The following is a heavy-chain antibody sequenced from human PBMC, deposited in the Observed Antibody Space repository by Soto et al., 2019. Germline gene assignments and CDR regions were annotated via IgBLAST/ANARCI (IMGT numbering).Heavy chain of an antibody. Sequence: QVQLVQSGAEVKKPGSLVKVSCKASGGTFSSYAISWVRQAPGQGLEWMGGIIPIFGTANYAQKFQGRVTITADESTSTAYMELSSLRSEDTAVYYCATIGGGATEGAFDIWGQGTMVTVSS. CDR3: ATIGGGATEGAFDI. V-gene: IGHV1-69*01. D-gene: IGHD1-26*01. J-gene: IGHJ3*02. CDR2: IIPIFGTA. CDR1: GGTFSSYA.